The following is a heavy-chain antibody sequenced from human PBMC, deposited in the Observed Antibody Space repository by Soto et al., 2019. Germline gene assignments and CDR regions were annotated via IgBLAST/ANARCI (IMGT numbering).Heavy chain of an antibody. Sequence: GGSLRLSCAASGFTFSSYGMHWVRQAPGKGLEWVAVISYDGSNKYYADSVKGRFTISRDNSKNTLYLQMNSLRAEDTAVYYCANLWFDPWGQGTLVTVSS. V-gene: IGHV3-30*18. CDR1: GFTFSSYG. J-gene: IGHJ5*02. CDR3: ANLWFDP. CDR2: ISYDGSNK.